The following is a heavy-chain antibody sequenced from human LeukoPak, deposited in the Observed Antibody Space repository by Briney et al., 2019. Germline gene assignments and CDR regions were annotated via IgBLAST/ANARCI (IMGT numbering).Heavy chain of an antibody. CDR1: GYTFTSYA. CDR2: INTNTGNP. D-gene: IGHD2-15*01. V-gene: IGHV7-4-1*02. J-gene: IGHJ4*02. CDR3: ARDPACSGGSCYSEIARGANY. Sequence: GASVKVSCKASGYTFTSYAMNWVRQAPGQGLEWMGWINTNTGNPTYAQGFTGRFVFSLDTSVSTAYLQISSLKAEDTAVYYCARDPACSGGSCYSEIARGANYWGQGTLVTVSS.